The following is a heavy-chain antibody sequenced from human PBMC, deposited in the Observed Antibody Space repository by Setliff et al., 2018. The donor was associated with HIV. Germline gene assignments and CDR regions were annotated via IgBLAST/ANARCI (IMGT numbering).Heavy chain of an antibody. D-gene: IGHD3-10*01. CDR3: ARESSTVRGVIDI. J-gene: IGHJ3*02. Sequence: SGGSLRLSCAASGFTFDNYGMTWVRQAPGKGLEWVSGINWNGGSTGYADSVKGRFTISRDNSKNTLYLQMNSLRAEDTAVYYCARESSTVRGVIDIWGQGTMVTVSS. CDR2: INWNGGST. CDR1: GFTFDNYG. V-gene: IGHV3-20*04.